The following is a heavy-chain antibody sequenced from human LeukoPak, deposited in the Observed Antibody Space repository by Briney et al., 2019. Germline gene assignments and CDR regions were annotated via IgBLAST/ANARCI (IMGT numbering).Heavy chain of an antibody. CDR3: AKDQFEEYYYDSSTPYDAFDI. Sequence: GGSLRLSCAASGFTFSSYWMSWVRQAPGKGLEWVANIKQDGSEKYYVDSVKGRFTISRDNAKNSLYLQMNSLRAEDTAVYYCAKDQFEEYYYDSSTPYDAFDIWGQGTMVTVSS. J-gene: IGHJ3*02. V-gene: IGHV3-7*03. D-gene: IGHD3-22*01. CDR1: GFTFSSYW. CDR2: IKQDGSEK.